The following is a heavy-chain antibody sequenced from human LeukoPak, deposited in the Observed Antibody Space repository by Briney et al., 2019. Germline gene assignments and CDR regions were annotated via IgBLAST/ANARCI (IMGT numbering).Heavy chain of an antibody. Sequence: SETLSLTCTVSGGSISSYYWSWIRQPPGKGLEWIGYIYTSGSTNYNPSLKSRVTISVDTSKNQFSLKLSSVTAADTAVYYCARDRYDSSGYYYSGGAFDIWGQGTMVTVSS. CDR2: IYTSGST. J-gene: IGHJ3*02. D-gene: IGHD3-22*01. V-gene: IGHV4-4*09. CDR1: GGSISSYY. CDR3: ARDRYDSSGYYYSGGAFDI.